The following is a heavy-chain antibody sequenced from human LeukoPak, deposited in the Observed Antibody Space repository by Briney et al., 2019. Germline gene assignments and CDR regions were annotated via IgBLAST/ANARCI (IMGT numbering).Heavy chain of an antibody. CDR3: AREDGYSYGYDY. D-gene: IGHD5-18*01. CDR1: GFISSSYW. CDR2: INTDGFST. J-gene: IGHJ4*02. Sequence: PGGSLRLSCAASGFISSSYWMHWVRQPPGKGLVYIACINTDGFSTSYADSVKGRFTISRDNAKNTLYLQMNSLRAEDTAVYYCAREDGYSYGYDYWGQGTLVTVSS. V-gene: IGHV3-74*01.